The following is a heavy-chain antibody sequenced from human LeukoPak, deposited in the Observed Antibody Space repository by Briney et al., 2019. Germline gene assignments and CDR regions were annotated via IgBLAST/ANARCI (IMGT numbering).Heavy chain of an antibody. J-gene: IGHJ4*02. CDR3: AKRMGYDFGHFDY. Sequence: PGGSLRLSCAAPGLTFSNYAVGWVRQAPGRGLEWVSAISNSGGRTYYADSVKGRFTISRDNSKNTLYLQMNSLRDDDAGVYYCAKRMGYDFGHFDYWGQGALVTVSS. CDR2: ISNSGGRT. CDR1: GLTFSNYA. D-gene: IGHD2/OR15-2a*01. V-gene: IGHV3-23*01.